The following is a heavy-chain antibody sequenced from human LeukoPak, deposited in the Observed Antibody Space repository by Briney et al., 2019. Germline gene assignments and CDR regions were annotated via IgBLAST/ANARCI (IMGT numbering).Heavy chain of an antibody. CDR1: GFTFSSYW. V-gene: IGHV3-7*03. CDR2: IKQDGSEK. Sequence: GGSLRLSCAASGFTFSSYWMSWVRQAPGKGLEWVANIKQDGSEKYYVDSVKGRFTISRDNAKNSLYLQMNSLRAEDTAVYYCARTVVTLAAAGIDYWGQGTLVTVSS. J-gene: IGHJ4*02. CDR3: ARTVVTLAAAGIDY. D-gene: IGHD6-13*01.